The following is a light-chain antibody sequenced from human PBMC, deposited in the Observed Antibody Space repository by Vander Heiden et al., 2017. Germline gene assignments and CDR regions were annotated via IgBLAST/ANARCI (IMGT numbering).Light chain of an antibody. Sequence: QSALTQPASVSGSPGQSITISCTGTISDVGGYNYVSWYQQPPGKAPKLMIYEVTNRPSGVSTRFSGSKSGNTASLTISGLQAEDEADYYCGSYTSDTTLVFGAGTKVTVL. CDR1: ISDVGGYNY. J-gene: IGLJ1*01. CDR3: GSYTSDTTLV. CDR2: EVT. V-gene: IGLV2-14*01.